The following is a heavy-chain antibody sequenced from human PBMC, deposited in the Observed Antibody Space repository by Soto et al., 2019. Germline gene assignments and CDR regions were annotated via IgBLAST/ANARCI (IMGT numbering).Heavy chain of an antibody. CDR1: GFTFSGCT. CDR2: ISPSSGHI. J-gene: IGHJ6*02. CDR3: SGCSGGACHKNYGMDV. V-gene: IGHV3-21*06. Sequence: EVHLVESGGGLVKPGGSLRLSCAVCGFTFSGCTMNGVRQAPGKGLEWVSSISPSSGHIYYADSVKGRFTISRDNAKNSLFLQMNSLRGEDTAVYYCSGCSGGACHKNYGMDVWGQGTTVTVSS. D-gene: IGHD2-15*01.